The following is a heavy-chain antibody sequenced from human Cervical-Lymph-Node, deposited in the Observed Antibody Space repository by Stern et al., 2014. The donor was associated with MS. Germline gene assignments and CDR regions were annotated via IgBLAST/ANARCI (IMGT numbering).Heavy chain of an antibody. CDR3: ARRRYCTGVNCFYYYYGLDV. Sequence: VQLVPSGAEVKKPGESLQISCKGSGFNFTNYWIGWVRPMPGKGLEWMGILNAGDSDTRYSPSFQGQVIISVDKSISTAYLQWTSLKASDTAMYYCARRRYCTGVNCFYYYYGLDVWGQGTTVTVS. J-gene: IGHJ6*02. CDR2: LNAGDSDT. D-gene: IGHD2-15*01. CDR1: GFNFTNYW. V-gene: IGHV5-51*01.